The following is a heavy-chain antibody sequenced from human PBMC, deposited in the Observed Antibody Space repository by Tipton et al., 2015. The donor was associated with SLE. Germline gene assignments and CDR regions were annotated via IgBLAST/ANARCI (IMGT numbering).Heavy chain of an antibody. CDR2: ILHSGTT. D-gene: IGHD3-22*01. V-gene: IGHV4-4*02. Sequence: TLSLTCAVSGGSISTNNWWSWVRQPPGKGPEWLGEILHSGTTNYNPSLKGRVSILLDKSKNQFSLTLSSVMAADTAVYYCARKSDYYDGSSYAFDYWGQGTLVTVSS. CDR3: ARKSDYYDGSSYAFDY. CDR1: GGSISTNNW. J-gene: IGHJ4*02.